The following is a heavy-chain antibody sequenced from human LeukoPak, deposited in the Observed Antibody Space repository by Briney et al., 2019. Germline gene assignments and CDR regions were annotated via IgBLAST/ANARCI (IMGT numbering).Heavy chain of an antibody. V-gene: IGHV4-59*08. J-gene: IGHJ4*02. Sequence: SETLSLTCTVSGGSISSYYWSWIRQPPGKGLEWIGYIYYSGSTNYNPSLKSRVTISVDTSKNQFSLKLSSVTAADTAVYYCASSQIVVVVAATRRGFDYWGQGTLVTVSS. CDR3: ASSQIVVVVAATRRGFDY. D-gene: IGHD2-15*01. CDR2: IYYSGST. CDR1: GGSISSYY.